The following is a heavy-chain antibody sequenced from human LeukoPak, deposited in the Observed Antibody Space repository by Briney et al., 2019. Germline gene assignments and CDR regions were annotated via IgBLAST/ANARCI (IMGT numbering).Heavy chain of an antibody. D-gene: IGHD1-1*01. Sequence: SETLSLTCTVSGGSISSYYWSWIRQPPGKGLEWIGYIYYSGSSNYNPSLKSRVTISVDTSTNQFSLKLSSVTAADTAVYYCARDTLDYFDYWGQGTLVTVSS. CDR3: ARDTLDYFDY. CDR1: GGSISSYY. CDR2: IYYSGSS. V-gene: IGHV4-59*01. J-gene: IGHJ4*02.